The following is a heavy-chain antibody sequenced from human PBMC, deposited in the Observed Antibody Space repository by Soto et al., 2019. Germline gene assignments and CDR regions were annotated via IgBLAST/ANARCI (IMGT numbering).Heavy chain of an antibody. Sequence: PGESLKISCKGSGYSFTSYWISWVRQMPGKGLEWMGRIDPSDSYTNYSPSFQGHVTISADKSISTAYLQWSSLKASDTAMYYCERNSATTYYFDYWGQGTLVTVSS. CDR3: ERNSATTYYFDY. V-gene: IGHV5-10-1*01. CDR1: GYSFTSYW. J-gene: IGHJ4*02. CDR2: IDPSDSYT. D-gene: IGHD1-1*01.